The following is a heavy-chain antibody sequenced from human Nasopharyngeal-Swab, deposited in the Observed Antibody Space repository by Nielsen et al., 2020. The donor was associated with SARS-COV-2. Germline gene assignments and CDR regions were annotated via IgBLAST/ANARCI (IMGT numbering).Heavy chain of an antibody. D-gene: IGHD3-10*01. Sequence: GESLKISCAASGFTFSSYGMHWVRQAPGKGLEWVAVISYDGSNKYYADSVKGRFTISRDNSKNTLYLQMNSLRAEDTAVYYCAKDQYYYGSGSYPDYWGQGTLVTVSS. CDR3: AKDQYYYGSGSYPDY. CDR2: ISYDGSNK. CDR1: GFTFSSYG. V-gene: IGHV3-30*18. J-gene: IGHJ4*02.